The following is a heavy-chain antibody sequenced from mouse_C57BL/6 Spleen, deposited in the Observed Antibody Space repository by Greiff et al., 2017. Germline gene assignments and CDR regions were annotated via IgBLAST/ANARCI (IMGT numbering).Heavy chain of an antibody. D-gene: IGHD4-1*01. CDR3: ARPSNLTLFAY. V-gene: IGHV5-4*01. J-gene: IGHJ3*01. Sequence: EVQLVESGGGLVKPGGSLKLSCAASGFTFSSYAMSWVRQTPEKRLEWVATISDGGSYTYYPDNVKGRFTISRDNAKNNLYLQMSHLKSEDTAMYYCARPSNLTLFAYWGQGTLVTVSA. CDR1: GFTFSSYA. CDR2: ISDGGSYT.